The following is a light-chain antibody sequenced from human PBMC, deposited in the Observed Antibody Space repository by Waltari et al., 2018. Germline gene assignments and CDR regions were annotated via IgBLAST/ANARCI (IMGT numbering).Light chain of an antibody. CDR1: QSVSSN. V-gene: IGKV3-15*01. J-gene: IGKJ3*01. CDR2: GAS. CDR3: HQYHSWPPIFT. Sequence: EIVMTQSPATLSVSPGERATLSCRARQSVSSNVAWYQQKPSQAPRPRIYGASTRATGIPARFSCSGSGTEFTLTISSLQSEDFAISYCHQYHSWPPIFTFGPGTKVDIK.